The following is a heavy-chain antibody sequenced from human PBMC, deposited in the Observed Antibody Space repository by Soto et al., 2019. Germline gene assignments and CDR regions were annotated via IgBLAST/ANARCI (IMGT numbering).Heavy chain of an antibody. CDR3: ARSMMYAGTNWFDP. CDR1: GGSISSGGYY. V-gene: IGHV4-31*03. J-gene: IGHJ5*02. D-gene: IGHD2-8*01. CDR2: IYYSGST. Sequence: QVQLQESGPGLVKPSQTLSLTCTVSGGSISSGGYYWSWIRQHPGQGLEWIGYIYYSGSTYYNPSLKSRVTISVDTSKNQFSLKLSSVTAADTAVYYCARSMMYAGTNWFDPWGQGTLVTVSS.